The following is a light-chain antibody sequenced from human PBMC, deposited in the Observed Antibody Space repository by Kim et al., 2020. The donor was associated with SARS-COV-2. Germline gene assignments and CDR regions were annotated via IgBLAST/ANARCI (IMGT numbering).Light chain of an antibody. J-gene: IGKJ2*03. CDR1: QSVSSNY. Sequence: EIVLTQSPGALSLSPGEGGTLSCRASQSVSSNYLAWYQQKPGQSPRLLINGASSRATGIPDRFSGSGSVTDFTLTISRLEPEDFAVYYCQQYGSPPYSFGEGTKLQI. CDR2: GAS. CDR3: QQYGSPPYS. V-gene: IGKV3-20*01.